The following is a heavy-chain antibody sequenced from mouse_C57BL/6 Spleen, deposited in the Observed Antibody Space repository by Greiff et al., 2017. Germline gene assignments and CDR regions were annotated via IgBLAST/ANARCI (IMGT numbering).Heavy chain of an antibody. Sequence: VQLQQSGAELVRPGASVKLSCTASGFNIKDDYMHWVKQRPEQGLEWIGWIDPENGDTEYASKFQGKSTITADTSSNTAYLQLSSLTSEDTAVYYGTTGDSSGYNFDYWGQGTTLTVSS. D-gene: IGHD3-2*02. CDR3: TTGDSSGYNFDY. V-gene: IGHV14-4*01. CDR1: GFNIKDDY. J-gene: IGHJ2*01. CDR2: IDPENGDT.